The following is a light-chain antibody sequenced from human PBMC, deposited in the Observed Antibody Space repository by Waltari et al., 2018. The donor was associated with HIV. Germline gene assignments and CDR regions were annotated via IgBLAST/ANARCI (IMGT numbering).Light chain of an antibody. J-gene: IGLJ3*02. CDR3: SSYTSISTWV. CDR2: EVS. CDR1: SSDVGGYNY. Sequence: SALTQPASVSGSPGQSITISCTGTSSDVGGYNYVSWYQQHPGKAPKLMIYEVSKRHSGISNSFSGSKSGNTASLTISGLQAEDEADYYCSSYTSISTWVFGGGTKLTVL. V-gene: IGLV2-14*01.